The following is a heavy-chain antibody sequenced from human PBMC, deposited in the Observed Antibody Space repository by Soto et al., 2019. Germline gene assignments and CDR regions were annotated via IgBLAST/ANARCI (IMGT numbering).Heavy chain of an antibody. CDR3: ARSQGSSTSLDIYYYYYYGMDV. V-gene: IGHV1-69*13. Sequence: ASVKVSCKASGGTFGSYAISWVRQAPGQGLEWMGGIIPIPGTANYAQKFQGRVTIAADESTGTAYMELSSLRSEDTAVYYCARSQGSSTSLDIYYYYYYGMDVWGQGTTVTVSS. CDR2: IIPIPGTA. D-gene: IGHD2-2*01. J-gene: IGHJ6*02. CDR1: GGTFGSYA.